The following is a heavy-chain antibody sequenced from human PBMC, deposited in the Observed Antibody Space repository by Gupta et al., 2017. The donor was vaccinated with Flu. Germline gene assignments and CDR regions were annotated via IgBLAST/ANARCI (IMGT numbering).Heavy chain of an antibody. CDR1: GFTFSSYD. CDR3: ARGRYYGSGSYGGYFDY. CDR2: IGTAGDT. Sequence: EVQLVESGGGLVQPGGSLRLSCAASGFTFSSYDMHWVRQATGKGLEWVSAIGTAGDTYYPGSVKGRFTISRENAKNSLYLQMNSLRAGDTAVYYCARGRYYGSGSYGGYFDYWGQGTLVTVSS. V-gene: IGHV3-13*04. D-gene: IGHD3-10*01. J-gene: IGHJ4*02.